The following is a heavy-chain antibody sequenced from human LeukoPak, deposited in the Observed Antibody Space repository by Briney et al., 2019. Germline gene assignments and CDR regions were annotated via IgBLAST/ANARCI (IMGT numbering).Heavy chain of an antibody. V-gene: IGHV3-66*03. J-gene: IGHJ4*02. CDR3: ATLGYCSSTSCYLVDY. CDR1: GFTVSNNY. D-gene: IGHD2-2*01. CDR2: MYSNSGT. Sequence: PGGSLRLSCAASGFTVSNNYMSWVRQAPGKGLEWVSLMYSNSGTFYADSVKGRFTISRDNSKNTLYLQMNSLRAEDTAVYYCATLGYCSSTSCYLVDYWGQGTLVTVSS.